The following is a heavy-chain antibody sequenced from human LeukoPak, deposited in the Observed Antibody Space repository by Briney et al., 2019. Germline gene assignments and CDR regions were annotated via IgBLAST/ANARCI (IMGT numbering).Heavy chain of an antibody. D-gene: IGHD6-13*01. CDR3: ARDRYSSSWYSPNYYYYYGMDV. Sequence: GASVKVSCKASGYTFTSYGISWVRQAPGQGLEWMGWISAYNGNTNYARKLQGRVTMTTDTSTSTAYMELRSLRSDDTAVYYCARDRYSSSWYSPNYYYYYGMDVWGQGTTVTVSS. CDR2: ISAYNGNT. V-gene: IGHV1-18*01. CDR1: GYTFTSYG. J-gene: IGHJ6*02.